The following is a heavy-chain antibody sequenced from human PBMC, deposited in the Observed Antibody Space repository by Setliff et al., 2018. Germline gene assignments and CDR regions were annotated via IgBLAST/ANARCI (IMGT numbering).Heavy chain of an antibody. V-gene: IGHV1-46*01. CDR3: ARDVFPYHYEGAFDI. J-gene: IGHJ3*02. D-gene: IGHD3-22*01. CDR1: GYTFTSHY. Sequence: ASVKVSCKASGYTFTSHYMHWVRQAPGLGLEWMGTINPSSGRTSYAQKFQGRVTMTRDTSTSTVCTDMSSLRSEDTAVYYCARDVFPYHYEGAFDIWGQGTMVT. CDR2: INPSSGRT.